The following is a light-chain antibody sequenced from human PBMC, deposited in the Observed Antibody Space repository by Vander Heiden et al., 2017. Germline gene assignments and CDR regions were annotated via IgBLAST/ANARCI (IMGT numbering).Light chain of an antibody. CDR2: DVS. CDR3: CSYAGSYTVV. J-gene: IGLJ2*01. Sequence: QSALTQPRSVSGSPGPSVTISCTGTSSDVGGYNYVSWYKQHPGKAPKLMIYDVSKRPSGVPDRFSGSKSGNTASLTISGLQAEDEADYYCCSYAGSYTVVFGGGTKLTVL. CDR1: SSDVGGYNY. V-gene: IGLV2-11*01.